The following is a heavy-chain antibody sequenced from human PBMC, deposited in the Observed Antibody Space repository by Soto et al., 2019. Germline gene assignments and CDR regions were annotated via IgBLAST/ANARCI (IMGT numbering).Heavy chain of an antibody. V-gene: IGHV3-33*01. Sequence: PGGSLRLSCAASGFTFSSYGMHWVRQAPGKGLEWVAVIWYDGSNKYYADSVKGRFTISRDNSKNTLYLQMNSLRAEDTAVYYCARISRGLSAFDIWGQRTMVTVSS. D-gene: IGHD3-10*01. CDR3: ARISRGLSAFDI. CDR1: GFTFSSYG. CDR2: IWYDGSNK. J-gene: IGHJ3*02.